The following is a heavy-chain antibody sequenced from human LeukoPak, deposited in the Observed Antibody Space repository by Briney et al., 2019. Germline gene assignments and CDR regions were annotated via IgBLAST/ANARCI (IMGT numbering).Heavy chain of an antibody. V-gene: IGHV4-34*01. Sequence: SETLSLTCAVYGVSFNGYYWSWIRQPPGKGLEWIGEINHSGSNNYNTSLKSRVTISVDTSKNQFSLNLNSVTAADTAFYYCASDRIWFGESTNEYWGQGTLVTVSS. CDR3: ASDRIWFGESTNEY. CDR2: INHSGSN. D-gene: IGHD3-10*01. CDR1: GVSFNGYY. J-gene: IGHJ4*02.